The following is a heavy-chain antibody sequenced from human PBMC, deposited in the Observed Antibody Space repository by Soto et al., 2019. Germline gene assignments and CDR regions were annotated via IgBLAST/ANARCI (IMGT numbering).Heavy chain of an antibody. V-gene: IGHV3-15*01. D-gene: IGHD3-16*01. J-gene: IGHJ3*02. CDR3: AASLTSGGFDI. Sequence: DVHLVESGGGLVEPGGSLRLSCAVSGFTFTDVYMSWVRQAPGKGLEWVGRRTSRRAGGTTACTAPVNGRCTISGEDSKNTLYLQLNSLNTEDTAVSYCAASLTSGGFDIWGQGPMVIVSS. CDR2: RTSRRAGGTT. CDR1: GFTFTDVY.